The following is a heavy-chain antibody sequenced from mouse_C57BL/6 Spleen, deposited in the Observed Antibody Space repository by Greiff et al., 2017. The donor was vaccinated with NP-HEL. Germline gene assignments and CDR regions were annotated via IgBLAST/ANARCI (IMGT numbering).Heavy chain of an antibody. Sequence: DVQLVESGGDLVKPGGSLKLSCAASGFTFSSYGMSWVRQTPDKRLEWVATISSGGSYTYYPDSVKGRFTISRDNAKNTLYLQMSSLKSEDTAMYYCARGGIVTTRAYAMDYWGQGTSVTVSS. V-gene: IGHV5-6*01. CDR1: GFTFSSYG. D-gene: IGHD2-5*01. CDR2: ISSGGSYT. CDR3: ARGGIVTTRAYAMDY. J-gene: IGHJ4*01.